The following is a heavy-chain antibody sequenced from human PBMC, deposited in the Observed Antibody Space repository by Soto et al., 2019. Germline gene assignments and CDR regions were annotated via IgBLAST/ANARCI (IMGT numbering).Heavy chain of an antibody. CDR2: IWYDGSNK. J-gene: IGHJ4*02. CDR3: ASYSSGYYRSPFDY. CDR1: GCTFSSYG. Sequence: GGSLRLSCAASGCTFSSYGMHWIRQAPGKGLEWVAVIWYDGSNKYYADSVKGRFTISRDNSKNTLYLQMNSLRAEDTAVYYCASYSSGYYRSPFDYWGQGTLVTVSS. D-gene: IGHD3-22*01. V-gene: IGHV3-33*01.